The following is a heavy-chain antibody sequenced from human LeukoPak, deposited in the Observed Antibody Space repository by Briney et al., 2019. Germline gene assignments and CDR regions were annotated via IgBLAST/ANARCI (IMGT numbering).Heavy chain of an antibody. CDR1: GFTFSRYT. D-gene: IGHD6-13*01. CDR3: AREREAATGSHYFDS. J-gene: IGHJ4*02. Sequence: PGGSLRLSCAGSGFTFSRYTFNWVRQAPGKGLECVSVFYSGGSTSNADSVRGRFTISRDNSKNMLYLQMNNLRAEDTAVYYCAREREAATGSHYFDSWGQGTLVTVSS. V-gene: IGHV3-66*01. CDR2: FYSGGST.